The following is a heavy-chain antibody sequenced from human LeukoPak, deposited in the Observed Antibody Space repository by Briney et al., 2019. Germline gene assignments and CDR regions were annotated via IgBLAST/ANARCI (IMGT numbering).Heavy chain of an antibody. D-gene: IGHD3-10*01. Sequence: GGSLRLSCAASGFTFSSYALHWVRQAPGKGLEWVALISYDGSNKHYADSVKGRFTTSRDNSKNTLYLEMNSLRAEDTAVYYCAKDLQWFGESRDYWGQGTLVTVSS. CDR2: ISYDGSNK. J-gene: IGHJ4*02. CDR1: GFTFSSYA. CDR3: AKDLQWFGESRDY. V-gene: IGHV3-30-3*01.